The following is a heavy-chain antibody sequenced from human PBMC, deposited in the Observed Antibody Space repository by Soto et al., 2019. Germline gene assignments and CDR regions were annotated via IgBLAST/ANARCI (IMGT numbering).Heavy chain of an antibody. CDR2: IYSDGSRT. CDR3: ARGPTGWYGYDY. J-gene: IGHJ4*02. CDR1: GFTFSSSL. Sequence: EVQLVESGGGLVQPGGSLRLSCAASGFTFSSSLMHWVRQAPGKGLVWVSRIYSDGSRTNYADSVQGRFTISRDNAKNTLYLQMNSLRAEDTALYYCARGPTGWYGYDYWGQGTLVTVSS. D-gene: IGHD6-19*01. V-gene: IGHV3-74*01.